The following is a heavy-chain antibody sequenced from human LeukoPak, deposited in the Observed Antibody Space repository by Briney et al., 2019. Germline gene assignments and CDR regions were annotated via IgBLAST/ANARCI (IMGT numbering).Heavy chain of an antibody. CDR3: ARPVSGSSGWYYNY. J-gene: IGHJ4*02. Sequence: PSETLSLTCAAYGGSFSSYYWSWIRQPPGKGLEWIGEINHSGITPSNPPLKSRLPITVDTAKNQISLKLSSITAADTAVYYCARPVSGSSGWYYNYWGQGTLVTVSS. CDR1: GGSFSSYY. V-gene: IGHV4-34*01. D-gene: IGHD6-19*01. CDR2: INHSGIT.